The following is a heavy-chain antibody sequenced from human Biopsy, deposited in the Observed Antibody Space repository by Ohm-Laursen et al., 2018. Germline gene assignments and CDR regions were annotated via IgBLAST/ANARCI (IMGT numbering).Heavy chain of an antibody. CDR1: GGSLSSYY. V-gene: IGHV4-4*07. CDR3: ARMDCSGGSCHYYSYGMDV. CDR2: IYSSGST. D-gene: IGHD2-15*01. Sequence: GTLSLTCTVSGGSLSSYYWSWIRQPAGKGLEWIGRIYSSGSTNYNPSLKSRVTLSMDTSKRQFSLKLSFVTAADTAVYYCARMDCSGGSCHYYSYGMDVWGQGTTVTVSS. J-gene: IGHJ6*02.